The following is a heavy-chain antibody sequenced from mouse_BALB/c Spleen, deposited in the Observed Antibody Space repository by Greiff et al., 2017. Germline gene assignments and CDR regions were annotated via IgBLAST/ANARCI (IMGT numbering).Heavy chain of an antibody. CDR2: INSNGGST. CDR3: ARGTMITTGGGFAY. Sequence: EVMLVESGGGLVQPGGSLKLSCAASGFTFSSYGMSWVRQTPDKRLELVATINSNGGSTYYPDSVKGRFTISRDNARNILYLQMSSLRSEDTAMYYCARGTMITTGGGFAYWGQGTLVTVSA. V-gene: IGHV5-6-3*01. D-gene: IGHD2-4*01. J-gene: IGHJ3*01. CDR1: GFTFSSYG.